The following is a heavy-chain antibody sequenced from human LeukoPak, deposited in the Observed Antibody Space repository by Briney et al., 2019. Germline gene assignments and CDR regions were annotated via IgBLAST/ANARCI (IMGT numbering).Heavy chain of an antibody. CDR2: ISSDGSST. CDR1: GFTFSSYW. Sequence: GGSLRLSCAASGFTFSSYWMNWVRQAPGNGLVWVSRISSDGSSTSYADSVEGRFAISRDNAKNTLYLQMNNLRAEDTAVYYCARAREYSYGPHYFDYWGQGTLVTVSS. J-gene: IGHJ4*02. D-gene: IGHD5-18*01. V-gene: IGHV3-74*01. CDR3: ARAREYSYGPHYFDY.